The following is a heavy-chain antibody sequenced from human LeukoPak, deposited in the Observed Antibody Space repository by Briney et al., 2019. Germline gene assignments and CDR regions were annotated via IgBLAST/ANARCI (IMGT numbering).Heavy chain of an antibody. Sequence: GGSLRLSCVASGFTFSTYNMNWVRQAPGKGLHWVSFIDAGGDYIQYADSLKGRFTISRDNAQNSLFLEVGGLRVEDTAVYYCSRDKGLALRAYDVWGQGTMVTLSS. V-gene: IGHV3-21*06. J-gene: IGHJ3*01. D-gene: IGHD3/OR15-3a*01. CDR3: SRDKGLALRAYDV. CDR2: IDAGGDYI. CDR1: GFTFSTYN.